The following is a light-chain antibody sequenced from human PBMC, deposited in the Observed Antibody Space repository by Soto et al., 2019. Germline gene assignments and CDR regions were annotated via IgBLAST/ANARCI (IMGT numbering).Light chain of an antibody. CDR3: ETWDSNTRV. CDR1: SGHSSYI. V-gene: IGLV4-60*02. CDR2: LEGSGSY. Sequence: QPVLTQSSSASASLGSSVKLTCTLSSGHSSYIIAWHQQQPGKAPRYLMKLEGSGSYNKGSGVPDRFSGSSSGADRYLTISNLQFEDEADYYSETWDSNTRVFGGGTKLTVL. J-gene: IGLJ3*02.